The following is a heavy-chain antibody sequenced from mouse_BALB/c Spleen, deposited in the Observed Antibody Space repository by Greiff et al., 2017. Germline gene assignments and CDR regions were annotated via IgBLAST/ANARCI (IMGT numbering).Heavy chain of an antibody. Sequence: EVKLVESGPGLVKPSQSLSLTCTVTGYSITSDYAWNWIRQFPGNKLEWMGYISYSGSTSYNPSLKSRISITRDTSKNQFFLQLNSVTTEDTATYYCAKAAGTVSWFAYWGQGTLVTVSA. CDR3: AKAAGTVSWFAY. CDR2: ISYSGST. CDR1: GYSITSDYA. J-gene: IGHJ3*01. V-gene: IGHV3-2*02. D-gene: IGHD6-1*01.